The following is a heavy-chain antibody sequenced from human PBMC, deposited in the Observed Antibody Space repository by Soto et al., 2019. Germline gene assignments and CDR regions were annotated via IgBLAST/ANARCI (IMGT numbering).Heavy chain of an antibody. V-gene: IGHV3-23*01. D-gene: IGHD2-2*01. Sequence: EVQLLESGGGLVQPGGSLRLSCAASGFTFSNSAMSWLRQAPGKGLEWVSSTSGSGGSTYYADSVKGRFTISRDNSKNTLYLQMNSLRVEATAVYYCAKANSFYCGTPSCYAYDFDYWGQGTLVTVSS. CDR3: AKANSFYCGTPSCYAYDFDY. J-gene: IGHJ4*02. CDR2: TSGSGGST. CDR1: GFTFSNSA.